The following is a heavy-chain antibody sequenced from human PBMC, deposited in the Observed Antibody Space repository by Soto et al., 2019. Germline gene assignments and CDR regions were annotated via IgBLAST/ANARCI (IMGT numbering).Heavy chain of an antibody. CDR1: GYTFTSYG. D-gene: IGHD2-2*01. J-gene: IGHJ6*02. V-gene: IGHV1-18*04. CDR3: ARDVVVPAAIGGYDYYYYYGMDV. Sequence: ASVKVSCKASGYTFTSYGISWVRQAPGQGLEWMGWISAYNGNTNYAQRLQGRVTMTTDTSTSTAYMELRSLRSDDTAVYYCARDVVVPAAIGGYDYYYYYGMDVWGQGTTVTVSS. CDR2: ISAYNGNT.